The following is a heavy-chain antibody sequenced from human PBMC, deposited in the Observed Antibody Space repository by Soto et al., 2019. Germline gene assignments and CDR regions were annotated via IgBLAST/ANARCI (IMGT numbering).Heavy chain of an antibody. Sequence: GVSLRLSCAASGFTFSSYGMHWVRQAPGKGLEWVAVIWYDGSNKYYADSVKGRFTISRDNSKNTLYLQMNSLRAEDTAVYYCARSRNYGDYAFWFDPWGQGTLVTVSS. J-gene: IGHJ5*02. CDR3: ARSRNYGDYAFWFDP. V-gene: IGHV3-33*01. D-gene: IGHD4-17*01. CDR1: GFTFSSYG. CDR2: IWYDGSNK.